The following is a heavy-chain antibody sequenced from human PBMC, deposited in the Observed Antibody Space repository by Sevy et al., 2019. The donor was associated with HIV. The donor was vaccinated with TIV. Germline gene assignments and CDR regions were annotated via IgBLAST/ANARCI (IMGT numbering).Heavy chain of an antibody. V-gene: IGHV3-21*01. Sequence: GGSLRLSCAASGFTFSSYSMNWVRQAPGKGLEWVSSISSSSSYIYYADSVKGRFTISRDNAKNSLYLQMNSLRAEDTAGVYLWRLYGPIMVQGVIITPHLFGHLGQGTLVTGSS. D-gene: IGHD3-10*01. CDR2: ISSSSSYI. CDR3: WRLYGPIMVQGVIITPHLFGH. CDR1: GFTFSSYS. J-gene: IGHJ4*02.